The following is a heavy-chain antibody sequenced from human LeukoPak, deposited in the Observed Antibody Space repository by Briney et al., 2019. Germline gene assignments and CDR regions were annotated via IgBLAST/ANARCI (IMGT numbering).Heavy chain of an antibody. J-gene: IGHJ4*02. CDR1: GGSISSSSYY. CDR2: IYYSGST. CDR3: ATLGASRYNGNNRDY. D-gene: IGHD1/OR15-1a*01. Sequence: SETLSLTCTVSGGSISSSSYYWGWIRQPPGKGLEWIGSIYYSGSTYYNPSLKSRVTISVDTSKNQFSLKLSSVTAADTAVYYCATLGASRYNGNNRDYWGQGTLVTVSS. V-gene: IGHV4-39*01.